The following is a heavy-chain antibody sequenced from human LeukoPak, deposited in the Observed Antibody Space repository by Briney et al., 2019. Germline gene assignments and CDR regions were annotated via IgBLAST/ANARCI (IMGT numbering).Heavy chain of an antibody. V-gene: IGHV4-39*01. CDR3: ARHQWHYYYYMGV. CDR2: IYYSGDT. D-gene: IGHD6-19*01. Sequence: SETLSLTCTVSGGSISSSSYSWGWIRQPPGQGLEWIGSIYYSGDTYYNPSLKSRRVTISVDTSKNQFSLRLSSVTAADTAVYYCARHQWHYYYYMGVWGKGSTVTVSS. CDR1: GGSISSSSYS. J-gene: IGHJ6*03.